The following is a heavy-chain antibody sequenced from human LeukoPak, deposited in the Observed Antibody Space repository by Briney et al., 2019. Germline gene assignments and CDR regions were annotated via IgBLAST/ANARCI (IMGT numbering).Heavy chain of an antibody. J-gene: IGHJ3*02. CDR2: ISAYNGHT. CDR1: GNTFTNNG. CDR3: ARDGHRRYYYDSSGREDAFDI. Sequence: ASVKVSCKASGNTFTNNGISWVRQGPGQGLDWMGWISAYNGHTNYAQMFQGRDTMTTDTSTSSAYMELRSPRSDDTAVYYCARDGHRRYYYDSSGREDAFDIWGQGTTVIVSS. V-gene: IGHV1-18*01. D-gene: IGHD3-22*01.